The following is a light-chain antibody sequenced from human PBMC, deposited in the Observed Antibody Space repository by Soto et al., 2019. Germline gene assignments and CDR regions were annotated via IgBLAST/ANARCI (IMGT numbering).Light chain of an antibody. CDR3: QQRSNWPPMYT. Sequence: EIVLTQSPATLSLSPGERATLSCRASQSVSSYLAWYQQKPGQAPRLLIYDASNRATGIPARFSGSGSGTDFSLTISSLEPEDFPVNCCQQRSNWPPMYTFGQGTQLQIK. CDR2: DAS. J-gene: IGKJ2*01. V-gene: IGKV3-11*01. CDR1: QSVSSY.